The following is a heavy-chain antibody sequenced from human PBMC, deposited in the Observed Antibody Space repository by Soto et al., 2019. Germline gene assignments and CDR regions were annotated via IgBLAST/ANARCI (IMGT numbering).Heavy chain of an antibody. V-gene: IGHV1-69*13. CDR2: IIPIFDTT. CDR3: AISLGYCSGGSCYFVYYFDY. J-gene: IGHJ4*02. D-gene: IGHD2-15*01. CDR1: EDTFSSFA. Sequence: SVKVSCKASEDTFSSFAITWVRQAPGQGLEWMGGIIPIFDTTNYAQKFQGRVTLTADESTSTAYMELSSLRSEDTAVYYCAISLGYCSGGSCYFVYYFDYWGQGTLVTVSS.